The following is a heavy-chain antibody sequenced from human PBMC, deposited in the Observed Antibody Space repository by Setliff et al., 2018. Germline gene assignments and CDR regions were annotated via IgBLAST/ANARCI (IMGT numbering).Heavy chain of an antibody. CDR1: GFTFSNYY. Sequence: LRLSCAASGFTFSNYYMTWIRQAPGKGLEWISYIHDSGNPTYYADSVKGRFTVSRDNAENSLYLQMTSLRAEDTAIYYCARTTGYRLEGDFDYWGQGALVTVSS. V-gene: IGHV3-11*01. J-gene: IGHJ4*02. D-gene: IGHD3-16*01. CDR3: ARTTGYRLEGDFDY. CDR2: IHDSGNPT.